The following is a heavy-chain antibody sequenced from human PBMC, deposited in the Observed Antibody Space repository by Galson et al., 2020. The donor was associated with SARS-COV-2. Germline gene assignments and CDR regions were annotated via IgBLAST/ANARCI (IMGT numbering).Heavy chain of an antibody. D-gene: IGHD1-1*01. CDR2: IYPGDSDT. J-gene: IGHJ4*02. CDR3: ARQITSFGTNDY. V-gene: IGHV5-51*01. CDR1: GYIFTNQW. Sequence: GESLKISCKGSGYIFTNQWIAWVRQMPGRGLEWIGIIYPGDSDTRYSPSFQGQVTISADKSINTAYLQWSSLKASDTAVYYCARQITSFGTNDYWGQGTLVTVSS.